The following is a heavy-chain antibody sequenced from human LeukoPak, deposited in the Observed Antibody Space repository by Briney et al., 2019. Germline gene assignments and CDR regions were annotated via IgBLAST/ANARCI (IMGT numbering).Heavy chain of an antibody. V-gene: IGHV4-61*02. CDR1: GGSISSASYY. D-gene: IGHD2-2*01. J-gene: IGHJ5*02. CDR3: ARAVYYSSTSCYDWFDP. CDR2: IYSSGST. Sequence: SETLSLTCTVSGGSISSASYYWSWIRQPAGKGLEWIGRIYSSGSTKYNPSLKSRVTISVDTSKNQFSLKLSSVTAADTAVYYCARAVYYSSTSCYDWFDPWGQGTLVTVSS.